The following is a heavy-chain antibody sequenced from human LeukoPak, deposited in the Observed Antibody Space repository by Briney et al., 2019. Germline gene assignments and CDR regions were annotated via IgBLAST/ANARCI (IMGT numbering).Heavy chain of an antibody. CDR1: GYTFTGSGWY. Sequence: APVKVSCKASGYTFTGSGWYLYWLRQAPGQGLECVGWIHPNNGATLYAQKFQGRVAMTTDTSISTAYMELSRLRPDDTAMYYCARDVPAQMVDFDYGGQGTLVTVYS. CDR2: IHPNNGAT. CDR3: ARDVPAQMVDFDY. D-gene: IGHD3-10*01. V-gene: IGHV1-2*02. J-gene: IGHJ4*02.